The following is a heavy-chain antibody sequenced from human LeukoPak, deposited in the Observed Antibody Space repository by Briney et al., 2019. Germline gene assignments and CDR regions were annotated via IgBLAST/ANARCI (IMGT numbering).Heavy chain of an antibody. J-gene: IGHJ3*02. CDR2: ISSNGGTT. CDR1: GFTFTTYA. V-gene: IGHV3-64D*06. Sequence: GGSLRLSCSASGFTFTTYALHWVRQAPGKGLEYVSGISSNGGTTYYADSVKGRFTISRDNSKNTLHLQMSSLRAEDTSVYYCVKGQVAADASDIWGQGTMVTVSS. D-gene: IGHD6-13*01. CDR3: VKGQVAADASDI.